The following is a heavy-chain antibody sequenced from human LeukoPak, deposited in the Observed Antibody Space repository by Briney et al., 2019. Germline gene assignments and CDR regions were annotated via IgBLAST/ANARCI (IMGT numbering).Heavy chain of an antibody. V-gene: IGHV3-30-3*01. D-gene: IGHD3-3*01. CDR3: ARGFNDFWSGPQLEY. CDR1: GFIFGGYA. Sequence: PGGSLRLSCAASGFIFGGYAMHWVRQAPGKGLQWLAVISYDGGKTYYADSVEGRFTISRDNSKSTVYLEINSLRSEDTAIYYCARGFNDFWSGPQLEYWGQGTLVTVSS. CDR2: ISYDGGKT. J-gene: IGHJ4*02.